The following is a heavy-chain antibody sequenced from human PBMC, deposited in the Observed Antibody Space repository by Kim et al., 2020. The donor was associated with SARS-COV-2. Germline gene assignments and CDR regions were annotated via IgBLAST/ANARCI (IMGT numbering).Heavy chain of an antibody. D-gene: IGHD2-2*01. CDR1: GYIFTTYA. CDR2: INAGNGNT. Sequence: ASVKVSCKTSGYIFTTYAMHWVRQAPGQRLEWMGWINAGNGNTEHSQTFQGRLTITRDTSASTAYMELSSLRSEDTAVYYCARDFCSTTGCYNWFDPWGQGTLVTVSS. J-gene: IGHJ5*02. CDR3: ARDFCSTTGCYNWFDP. V-gene: IGHV1-3*01.